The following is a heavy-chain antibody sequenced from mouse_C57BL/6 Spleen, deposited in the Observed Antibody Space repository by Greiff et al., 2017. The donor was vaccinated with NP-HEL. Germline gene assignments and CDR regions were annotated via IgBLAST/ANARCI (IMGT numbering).Heavy chain of an antibody. J-gene: IGHJ2*01. CDR3: ARQRDYYFDY. Sequence: EVQLQESGGGLVQPGGSLKLSCAASGFTFSDYYMYWVRQTPEKRLEWVAYISNGGGSTYYPDTVKGRFTISRDNAKNTLYLQMSRLKSEDTAMYYCARQRDYYFDYWGQGTTLTVSS. CDR2: ISNGGGST. CDR1: GFTFSDYY. V-gene: IGHV5-12*01. D-gene: IGHD3-3*01.